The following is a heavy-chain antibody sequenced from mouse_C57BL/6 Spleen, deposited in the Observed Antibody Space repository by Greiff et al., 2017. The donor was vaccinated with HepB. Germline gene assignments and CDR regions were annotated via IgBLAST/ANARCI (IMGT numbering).Heavy chain of an antibody. CDR2: IYPGDGDT. CDR3: ARARYYYGSSGGFDY. D-gene: IGHD1-1*01. J-gene: IGHJ2*01. Sequence: QVQLQQSGPELVKPGASVKISCKASGYAFSSSWMNWVKQRPGKGLEWIGRIYPGDGDTNYNGKFKGKATLTADKSSSTAYMQLSSLTSEDSAVYFCARARYYYGSSGGFDYWGQGTTLTVSS. V-gene: IGHV1-82*01. CDR1: GYAFSSSW.